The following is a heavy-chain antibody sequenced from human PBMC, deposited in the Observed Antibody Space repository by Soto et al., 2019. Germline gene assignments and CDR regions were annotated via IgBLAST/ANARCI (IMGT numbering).Heavy chain of an antibody. Sequence: QVQLVESGGGLVKPGGSLRLSCAASGFTFSDYYMSWIRQAPGKGLEWVSYISSSSSYTNYADSVKGRFTISRDNAKNSLYLQMNSLRAEDTAVYYCARVATTVTIDYWGQGTLVTVSS. J-gene: IGHJ4*02. CDR3: ARVATTVTIDY. D-gene: IGHD4-17*01. V-gene: IGHV3-11*05. CDR2: ISSSSSYT. CDR1: GFTFSDYY.